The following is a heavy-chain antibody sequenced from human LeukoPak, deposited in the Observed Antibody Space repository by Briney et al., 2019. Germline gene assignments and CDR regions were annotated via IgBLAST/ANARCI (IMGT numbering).Heavy chain of an antibody. CDR2: IYYSGST. D-gene: IGHD2-2*01. CDR1: GGSISSYY. J-gene: IGHJ5*02. Sequence: PSETLSLTCTVSGGSISSYYWSWVRQPPGKGLEWIGYIYYSGSTNYNPSLKSRVTISVDTSKNQFSLKLSPVTAADTAVCYCARDYCSSTSCYVGFDPWGQGTLVTVSS. CDR3: ARDYCSSTSCYVGFDP. V-gene: IGHV4-59*01.